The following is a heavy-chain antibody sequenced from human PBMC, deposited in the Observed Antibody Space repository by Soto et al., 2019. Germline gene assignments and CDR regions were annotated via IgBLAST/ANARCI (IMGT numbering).Heavy chain of an antibody. CDR2: IIPIFGTA. V-gene: IGHV1-69*13. CDR3: ARDLGYNWRSYYYYGMDV. J-gene: IGHJ6*02. D-gene: IGHD1-20*01. CDR1: GGTFSSYA. Sequence: SVKVSGKASGGTFSSYAISWVRQAPGQGLEWMGGIIPIFGTANYAQKFQGRVTITADESTSTAYMELSSLRSEDTAVYYCARDLGYNWRSYYYYGMDVWGQGTTVTVSS.